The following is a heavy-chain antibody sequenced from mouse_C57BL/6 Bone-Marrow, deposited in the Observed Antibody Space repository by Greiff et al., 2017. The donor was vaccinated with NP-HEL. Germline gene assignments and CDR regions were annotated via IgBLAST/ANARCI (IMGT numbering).Heavy chain of an antibody. CDR2: IDPETGGT. V-gene: IGHV1-15*01. D-gene: IGHD1-1*01. CDR1: GYTFTDYE. J-gene: IGHJ1*03. CDR3: TRRYYYGSSWGYFDV. Sequence: VQLHQSGAELVRPGASVTLSCKASGYTFTDYEMHWVKQTPVHGLEWIGAIDPETGGTAYNQKFKGKAILTADKSSSTAYMELRSLTSEDSAVYYCTRRYYYGSSWGYFDVWGTGTTVTVSS.